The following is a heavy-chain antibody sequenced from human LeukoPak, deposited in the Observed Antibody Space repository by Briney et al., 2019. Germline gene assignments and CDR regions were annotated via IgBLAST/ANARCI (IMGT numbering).Heavy chain of an antibody. V-gene: IGHV3-21*01. CDR2: ISSSSSYI. D-gene: IGHD1-26*01. CDR1: GFTFSSYS. Sequence: GGSLRLSCAASGFTFSSYSMNWVRKAPGKGLEWVSSISSSSSYIYYADSVKGRFTISRDNAKNSLYLQMNSLRAEDTAVYYCARGSGSYPQNYYFDYWGQGTLVTVSS. CDR3: ARGSGSYPQNYYFDY. J-gene: IGHJ4*02.